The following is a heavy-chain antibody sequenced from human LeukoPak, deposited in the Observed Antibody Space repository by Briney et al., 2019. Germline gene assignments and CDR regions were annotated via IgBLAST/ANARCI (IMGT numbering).Heavy chain of an antibody. Sequence: PGGSLRLSCAASGFTFNNYAMSWVRQAPGKGPEWVSALSGNGGNTYYADSVKGRFTISRDNSKNTLYLQMNSLRAEDTAVYYCAKDKPIAVAGSFDYWGQGTLVTVSS. CDR2: LSGNGGNT. V-gene: IGHV3-23*01. CDR3: AKDKPIAVAGSFDY. J-gene: IGHJ4*02. D-gene: IGHD6-19*01. CDR1: GFTFNNYA.